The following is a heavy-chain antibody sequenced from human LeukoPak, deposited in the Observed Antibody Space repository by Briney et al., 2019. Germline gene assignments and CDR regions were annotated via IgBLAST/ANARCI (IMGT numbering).Heavy chain of an antibody. J-gene: IGHJ4*02. Sequence: PGGSLRLSCAASGFTFSYAWMSWVRQAPGKGLEWVSAISGSGGSTYYADSVKGRFTISRDNSKNTLYLQMNSLRAEDTAVYYCATHAPYYDILTGYLMTYYFDYWGQGTLVTVSS. CDR2: ISGSGGST. CDR3: ATHAPYYDILTGYLMTYYFDY. V-gene: IGHV3-23*01. CDR1: GFTFSYA. D-gene: IGHD3-9*01.